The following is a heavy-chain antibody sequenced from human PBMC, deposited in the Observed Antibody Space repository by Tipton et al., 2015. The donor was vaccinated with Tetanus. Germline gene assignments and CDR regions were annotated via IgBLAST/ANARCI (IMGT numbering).Heavy chain of an antibody. V-gene: IGHV4-61*08. CDR2: ISYSGST. J-gene: IGHJ4*02. CDR1: GGSVRGGDYQ. CDR3: ARASYGFPKKGPFDS. D-gene: IGHD3-3*01. Sequence: TLSLTCSVSGGSVRGGDYQWNWIRQSPGKGLEWLAYISYSGSTNSNYDLRSRITISRDTSKNQFSLKLTSVTAADTAIYYCARASYGFPKKGPFDSWGQGALVIVSS.